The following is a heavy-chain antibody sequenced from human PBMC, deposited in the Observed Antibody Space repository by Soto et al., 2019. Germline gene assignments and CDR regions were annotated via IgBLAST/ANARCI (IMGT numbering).Heavy chain of an antibody. J-gene: IGHJ4*02. D-gene: IGHD3-10*01. CDR1: GGSISSGDYY. Sequence: QVQLQESGPGLVKPSQTLSLTCTVSGGSISSGDYYWSWIRQPPGKGLEWIGYIYYSGSTYYNPSLKSRVTISLGTSKNQCSLKLSSGTAADPAVYYCARVGGGYYYGSGSYYQEPLPPFDYWGQGTLVTVSS. CDR2: IYYSGST. V-gene: IGHV4-30-4*01. CDR3: ARVGGGYYYGSGSYYQEPLPPFDY.